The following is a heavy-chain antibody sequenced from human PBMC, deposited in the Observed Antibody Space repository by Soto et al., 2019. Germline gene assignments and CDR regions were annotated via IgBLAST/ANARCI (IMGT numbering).Heavy chain of an antibody. CDR1: GYTFTSYD. Sequence: QVQLVQSGAEVKKPGASVKVSCKASGYTFTSYDINWVRQATGQGLEWMGWMNPNSGNTGYAQKFQGRVTMTRNTSISTAYMELSSLRSEDTAVYYCASGIGYCSSTSCYGNNWFDPWGQGTLVTVSS. CDR2: MNPNSGNT. D-gene: IGHD2-2*03. J-gene: IGHJ5*02. CDR3: ASGIGYCSSTSCYGNNWFDP. V-gene: IGHV1-8*01.